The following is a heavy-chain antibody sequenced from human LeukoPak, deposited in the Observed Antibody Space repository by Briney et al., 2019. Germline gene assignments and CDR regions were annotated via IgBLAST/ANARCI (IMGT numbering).Heavy chain of an antibody. CDR3: AREIYGSGSYYFDY. CDR1: GGSISSYD. CDR2: IYISGNT. V-gene: IGHV4-4*07. Sequence: SETLSLTCTVSGGSISSYDWSWIRQPAGKGLEWIGRIYISGNTYHNSSLKSRVTMSVDTSKNQLSLKLSSVSAADTAVYYCAREIYGSGSYYFDYWGQGTPVTVSS. D-gene: IGHD3-10*01. J-gene: IGHJ4*02.